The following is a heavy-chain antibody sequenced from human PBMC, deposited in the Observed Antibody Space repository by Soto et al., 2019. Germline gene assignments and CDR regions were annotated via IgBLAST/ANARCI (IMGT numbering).Heavy chain of an antibody. CDR3: ATTLGWEGAFDI. D-gene: IGHD1-26*01. V-gene: IGHV3-48*01. CDR2: INGAGTIT. CDR1: GFTFTSFT. J-gene: IGHJ3*02. Sequence: GGSLRLSCAASGFTFTSFTMNWVRQAPGKGLEWISHINGAGTITYYADSVKGRFTISRDNSKNTLYLQMNSLRTEDTAVYYCATTLGWEGAFDIWGQGTMVTVSS.